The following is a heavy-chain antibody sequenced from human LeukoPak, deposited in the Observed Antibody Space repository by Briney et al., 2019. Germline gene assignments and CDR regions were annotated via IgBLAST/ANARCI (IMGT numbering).Heavy chain of an antibody. CDR1: GGSISSYY. D-gene: IGHD3-22*01. V-gene: IGHV4-59*01. Sequence: SETLSLTCSVSGGSISSYYWSWVRQPPGKGLEWIGYIHYSGSTNYNPSLKSRVTISVDTSKNQFSLKLSSVTAADTAVYYCAVWGYYYDFDYWGQGTLVTVSS. J-gene: IGHJ4*02. CDR2: IHYSGST. CDR3: AVWGYYYDFDY.